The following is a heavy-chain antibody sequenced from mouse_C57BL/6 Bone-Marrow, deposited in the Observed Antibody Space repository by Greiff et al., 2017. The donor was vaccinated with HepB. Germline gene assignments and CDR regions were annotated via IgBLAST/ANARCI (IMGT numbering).Heavy chain of an antibody. CDR1: GYTFTSYW. CDR3: ARGDGYYVSFAY. V-gene: IGHV1-52*01. CDR2: IDPSDSET. D-gene: IGHD2-3*01. J-gene: IGHJ3*01. Sequence: VKLQQPGAELVKPGASVKLSCKASGYTFTSYWMHWVKQRPIQGLEWIGNIDPSDSETHYNQKFKDKATLTVDKSSSTAYMQLSSLTSEDSAVYYCARGDGYYVSFAYWGQGTLVTVSA.